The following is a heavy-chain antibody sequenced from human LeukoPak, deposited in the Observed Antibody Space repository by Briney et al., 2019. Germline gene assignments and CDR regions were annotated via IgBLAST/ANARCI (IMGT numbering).Heavy chain of an antibody. CDR1: GFTFDDYA. Sequence: GGSLRLSCAASGFTFDDYAMHWVRQAPGKGLEWVSGISWNSGSIGYADSVKGRFTISRDNAKNSLYLQMNSLRAEDTALYYCAKDGRGQLRDYGMDVWGQGTTVTVSS. CDR2: ISWNSGSI. J-gene: IGHJ6*02. CDR3: AKDGRGQLRDYGMDV. D-gene: IGHD6-6*01. V-gene: IGHV3-9*01.